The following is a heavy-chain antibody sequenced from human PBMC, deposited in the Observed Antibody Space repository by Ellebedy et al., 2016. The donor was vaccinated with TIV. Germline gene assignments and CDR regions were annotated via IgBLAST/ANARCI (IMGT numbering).Heavy chain of an antibody. V-gene: IGHV3-48*01. CDR1: GFTFSSYS. D-gene: IGHD5-24*01. J-gene: IGHJ4*02. CDR2: IGNSDTK. Sequence: GESLKISCAASGFTFSSYSMNWVRQAPGKGLEWVSYIGNSDTKYYADSVKGRFTISRDNSKNTLYLQMNSLRAEDTAVYFCGTVATTFDYWGQGTLVTVSS. CDR3: GTVATTFDY.